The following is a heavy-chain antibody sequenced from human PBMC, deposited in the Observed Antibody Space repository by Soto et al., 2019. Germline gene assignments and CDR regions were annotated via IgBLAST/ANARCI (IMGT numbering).Heavy chain of an antibody. CDR2: ISSSGSTI. V-gene: IGHV3-48*03. Sequence: EVQLVESGGGLVQPGGSLRLSCAASGFTFSSYEMNWVRQAPGKGLEWVSYISSSGSTIYYADSVKGRFTISRDNAKNSLYLQMNNLRAEDTAVYYCVRDFYGMDVWGQGTTVTVSS. J-gene: IGHJ6*02. CDR1: GFTFSSYE. CDR3: VRDFYGMDV.